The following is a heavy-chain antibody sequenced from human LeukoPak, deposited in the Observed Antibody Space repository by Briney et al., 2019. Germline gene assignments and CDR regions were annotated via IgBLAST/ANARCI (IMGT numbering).Heavy chain of an antibody. CDR2: INPNSGGT. CDR3: SRLWSYYVNSGFFEDY. D-gene: IGHD3-22*01. Sequence: GASVKVSCQASEYTFTCYYMHWVRPPPGQGRAWMGWINPNSGGTNYPQKFQGRLTITRDTYTRTFAMSPSSLQTKCTDVCYCSRLWSYYVNSGFFEDYWGQGTLVTGSS. CDR1: EYTFTCYY. J-gene: IGHJ4*02. V-gene: IGHV1-2*02.